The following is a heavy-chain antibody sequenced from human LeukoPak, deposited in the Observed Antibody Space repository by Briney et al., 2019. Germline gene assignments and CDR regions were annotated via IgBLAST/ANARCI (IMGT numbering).Heavy chain of an antibody. CDR2: IKQDGSEK. D-gene: IGHD1-26*01. CDR1: GFTFSGFW. CDR3: ARVRRGGIVGANRYYFDY. J-gene: IGHJ4*02. Sequence: GGSLRLSCAVSGFTFSGFWMSWVRQAPGKGLEWVANIKQDGSEKYYVDSVKGRFTISRDNAKNSLYLQMNSLRAEDTAVYYCARVRRGGIVGANRYYFDYWGQGTLVTVSS. V-gene: IGHV3-7*03.